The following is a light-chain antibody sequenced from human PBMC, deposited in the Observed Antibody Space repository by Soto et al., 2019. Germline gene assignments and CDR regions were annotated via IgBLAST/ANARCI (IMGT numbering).Light chain of an antibody. Sequence: DIQMTQSPSSLSASVGDRVTITCRASQSINSYVNWYQQKLGKAPKLLIYKASSLESGVPSRFSGSGSGTEFTLTISSLQPDDFATYYCQQYNSYSTFGQGRLLEVK. V-gene: IGKV1-5*03. CDR3: QQYNSYST. CDR1: QSINSY. CDR2: KAS. J-gene: IGKJ5*01.